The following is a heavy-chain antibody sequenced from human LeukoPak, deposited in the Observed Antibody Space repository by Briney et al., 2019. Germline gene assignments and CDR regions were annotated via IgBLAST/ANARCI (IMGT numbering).Heavy chain of an antibody. Sequence: GGSLRLSCAASGFTFSSYWMHWVRQAPGKGLLWVSRINTDGSAAYYADSVEGRFTISRDNAKNTLYLQMNSLRAEETAVYYCVRSPYNSDYWGQGTLVTVSS. CDR2: INTDGSAA. CDR3: VRSPYNSDY. CDR1: GFTFSSYW. D-gene: IGHD1-14*01. V-gene: IGHV3-74*01. J-gene: IGHJ4*02.